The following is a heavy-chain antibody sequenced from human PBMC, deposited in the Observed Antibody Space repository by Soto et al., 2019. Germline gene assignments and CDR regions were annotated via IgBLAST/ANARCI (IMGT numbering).Heavy chain of an antibody. Sequence: SETLSLTCAVSGYSISSGYYWGWIRQPPGKGLEWIGSIYHSGSTYYNPSLKSRVTISVETSKNQFSLKLSSVTAADTAVYYCERDIVAVPDALPDYYYYYGMDVWGQATTLTVSS. V-gene: IGHV4-38-2*02. CDR1: GYSISSGYY. CDR2: IYHSGST. J-gene: IGHJ6*02. CDR3: ERDIVAVPDALPDYYYYYGMDV. D-gene: IGHD2-2*02.